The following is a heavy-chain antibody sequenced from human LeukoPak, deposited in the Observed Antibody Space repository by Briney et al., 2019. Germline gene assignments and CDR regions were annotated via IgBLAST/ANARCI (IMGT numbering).Heavy chain of an antibody. CDR1: GYTFTSYG. Sequence: ASVKVSCKASGYTFTSYGISWVRQAPGRGLEWMGWISAYNGNTNYAQKLQGRVTMTTDTSTSTAYMELRSLRSDDTAVYYCARDHRQGYSNSLGYWGQGTLVTISS. CDR3: ARDHRQGYSNSLGY. D-gene: IGHD6-13*01. J-gene: IGHJ4*02. V-gene: IGHV1-18*01. CDR2: ISAYNGNT.